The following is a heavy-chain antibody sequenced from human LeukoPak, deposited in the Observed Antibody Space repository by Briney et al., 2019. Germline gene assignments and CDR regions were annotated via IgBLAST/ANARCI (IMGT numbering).Heavy chain of an antibody. Sequence: SETESLICTVSSGSISSYYWSWIRQPPGKGLECLGYIYYSGNTNYNPSLKSRVTISVDTSKNQFSLKLSSVTAADTAVYYCARDGGYYGSGSYYTGRYYYYMDVWGKGTTVTVSS. CDR2: IYYSGNT. CDR1: SGSISSYY. J-gene: IGHJ6*03. CDR3: ARDGGYYGSGSYYTGRYYYYMDV. D-gene: IGHD3-10*01. V-gene: IGHV4-59*01.